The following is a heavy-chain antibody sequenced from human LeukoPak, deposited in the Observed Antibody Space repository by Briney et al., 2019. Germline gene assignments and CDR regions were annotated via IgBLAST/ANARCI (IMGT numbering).Heavy chain of an antibody. V-gene: IGHV4-30-2*01. J-gene: IGHJ4*02. D-gene: IGHD3-22*01. CDR3: ARGGYYYDSSGYPYFDY. Sequence: SQTLSLTCAVSGGSISSGGYSWSWIRRPPGKGLEWIGYIYHSGSTYYNPSLKSRVTISVDTSKNQFSLKLSSVTAADTAVYYCARGGYYYDSSGYPYFDYWGQGTLVTVSS. CDR2: IYHSGST. CDR1: GGSISSGGYS.